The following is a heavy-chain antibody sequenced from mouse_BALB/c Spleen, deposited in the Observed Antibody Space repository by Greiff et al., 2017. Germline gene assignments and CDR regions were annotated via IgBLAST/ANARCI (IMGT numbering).Heavy chain of an antibody. CDR2: ISDGGSYT. CDR1: GFTFSDYY. CDR3: ARGGNLSYFDY. D-gene: IGHD2-1*01. Sequence: DVHLVESGGGLVKPGGSLKLSCAASGFTFSDYYMYWVRQTPEKRLEWVATISDGGSYTYYPDSVKGRFTISRDNAKNNLYLQMSSLKSEDTAMYYCARGGNLSYFDYWGQGTTLTVSS. V-gene: IGHV5-4*02. J-gene: IGHJ2*01.